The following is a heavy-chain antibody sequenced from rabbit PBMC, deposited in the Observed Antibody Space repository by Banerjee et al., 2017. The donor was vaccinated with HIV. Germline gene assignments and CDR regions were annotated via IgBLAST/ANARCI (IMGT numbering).Heavy chain of an antibody. J-gene: IGHJ4*01. CDR2: IYTSSGST. D-gene: IGHD6-1*01. CDR3: ARDPAYAGYGYGFNL. CDR1: GFSFSRGYD. V-gene: IGHV1S43*01. Sequence: QSLEESGGDLVKPGASLTLTCTASGFSFSRGYDMCWVRQAPGKGLELIACIYTSSGSTWYASWVNGRFTISRSTSLNTVDLKMTSLTAADTATYFCARDPAYAGYGYGFNLWGQGTLVTVS.